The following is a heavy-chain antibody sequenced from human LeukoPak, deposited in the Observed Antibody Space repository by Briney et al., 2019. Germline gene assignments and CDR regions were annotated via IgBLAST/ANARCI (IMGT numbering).Heavy chain of an antibody. CDR2: ISAYNGNT. J-gene: IGHJ4*02. D-gene: IGHD2-8*01. CDR1: GYTFTSYG. CDR3: ARDAPIVLMVYANSFDY. V-gene: IGHV1-18*01. Sequence: ASVKVSCKASGYTFTSYGISWVRQAPGQGLEWMGWISAYNGNTNYAQKLQGRVTTTTDTSTTTAYMELRSLRSDDTAVYYCARDAPIVLMVYANSFDYWGQGTLVTVSS.